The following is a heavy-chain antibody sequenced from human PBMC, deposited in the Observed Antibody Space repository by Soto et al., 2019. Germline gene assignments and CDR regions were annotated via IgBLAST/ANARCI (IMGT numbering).Heavy chain of an antibody. V-gene: IGHV4-34*01. J-gene: IGHJ4*02. D-gene: IGHD3-10*01. CDR2: INHSGST. Sequence: PSETLSLTCAVYGGSFSGYYWSWIRQPPGKGLEWIGEINHSGSTNYNPSLKSRVTISVDTSKNQFSLKLSSVTAADTAVYYCAREYYGSGRLDYWGQGTLVTVSS. CDR3: AREYYGSGRLDY. CDR1: GGSFSGYY.